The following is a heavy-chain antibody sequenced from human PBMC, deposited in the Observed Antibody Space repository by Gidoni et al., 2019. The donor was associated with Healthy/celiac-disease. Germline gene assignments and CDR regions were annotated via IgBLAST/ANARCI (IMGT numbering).Heavy chain of an antibody. V-gene: IGHV4-34*01. J-gene: IGHJ4*02. CDR3: ARSYQPLLMRGGGFDY. CDR2: INHSGST. D-gene: IGHD2-2*01. CDR1: GGSFSRYY. Sequence: QVQLQPWGAGLLKPSETLSLTCAVSGGSFSRYYWSWIRQPPGKGLEWIGEINHSGSTNYNPSLKSRVTISVDTSKNQFSLKLSSVTAADTAVYYCARSYQPLLMRGGGFDYWGQGTLVTVSS.